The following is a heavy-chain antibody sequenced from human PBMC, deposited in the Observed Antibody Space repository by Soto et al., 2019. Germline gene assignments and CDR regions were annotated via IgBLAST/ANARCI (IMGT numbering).Heavy chain of an antibody. V-gene: IGHV1-18*01. CDR2: ISAYNGNT. Sequence: QVQLVKSGAEVKKPGASVEVSFKASGYTFTSNGINGARQAHGQGLEGMGWISAYNGNTNYAQKLQGRVTMTTDTSTSTAYRGLRSLRSDDTAVYYCARGTTVEKGSYWGQGTLVTVSS. D-gene: IGHD4-17*01. CDR3: ARGTTVEKGSY. J-gene: IGHJ4*02. CDR1: GYTFTSNG.